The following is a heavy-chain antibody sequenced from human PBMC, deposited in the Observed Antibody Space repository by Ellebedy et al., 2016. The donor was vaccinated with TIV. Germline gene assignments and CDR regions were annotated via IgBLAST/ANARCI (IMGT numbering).Heavy chain of an antibody. J-gene: IGHJ4*02. D-gene: IGHD3-10*01. V-gene: IGHV1-18*01. CDR2: ISAYNGNT. CDR1: GYTFTIYG. CDR3: ARDTGELLRFGVDY. Sequence: AASVKVSCKASGYTFTIYGISWVRQAPGQGLEWMGWISAYNGNTNYAQKLQGRVTMTTDTSTSTAYMELRSLRSDDTAVYYCARDTGELLRFGVDYWGQGTLVTVSS.